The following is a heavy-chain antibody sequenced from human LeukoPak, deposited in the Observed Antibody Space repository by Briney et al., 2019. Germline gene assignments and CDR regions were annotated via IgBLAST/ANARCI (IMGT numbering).Heavy chain of an antibody. Sequence: SETLSLTCAVYGGSFSGYYWSWIRRPPGKGLEWIGYIDDSGNTNYNPSLKSQVTISVDKSKNQFSLKLSFVTAADTAMYYCARSDYHNSGSHTVFDAFDIWGQGTRVTVSS. CDR2: IDDSGNT. CDR1: GGSFSGYY. D-gene: IGHD3-10*01. CDR3: ARSDYHNSGSHTVFDAFDI. J-gene: IGHJ3*02. V-gene: IGHV4-59*01.